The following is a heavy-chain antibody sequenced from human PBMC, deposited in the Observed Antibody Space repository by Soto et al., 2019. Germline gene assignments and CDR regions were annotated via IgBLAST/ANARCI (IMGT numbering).Heavy chain of an antibody. D-gene: IGHD3-3*01. V-gene: IGHV1-18*01. CDR1: GYTFTSYG. J-gene: IGHJ5*02. Sequence: ASVKVSCKASGYTFTSYGISWVRQAPGQGLEWMGWISAYSGNTNYAQKLQGRVAMTTDTSTSTAYMELRSLRSDDTAVYYCARDRYVGYYHFWSGYGDWFDPWGEGTLVTVSS. CDR3: ARDRYVGYYHFWSGYGDWFDP. CDR2: ISAYSGNT.